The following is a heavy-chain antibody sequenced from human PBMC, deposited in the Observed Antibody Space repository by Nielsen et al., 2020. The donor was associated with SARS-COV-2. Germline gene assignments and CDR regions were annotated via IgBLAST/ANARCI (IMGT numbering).Heavy chain of an antibody. CDR3: ARGSYDSSGYHDAFDI. CDR1: GYTFTGSY. V-gene: IGHV1-2*02. D-gene: IGHD3-22*01. J-gene: IGHJ3*02. Sequence: ASVKVSCKASGYTFTGSYVHWVRQAPGQGLEWMGWINPNSGGTNYAQKFQGRVTMTRDTSISTAYMELSSLRSEDTAVYYCARGSYDSSGYHDAFDIWGQGTMVTVSS. CDR2: INPNSGGT.